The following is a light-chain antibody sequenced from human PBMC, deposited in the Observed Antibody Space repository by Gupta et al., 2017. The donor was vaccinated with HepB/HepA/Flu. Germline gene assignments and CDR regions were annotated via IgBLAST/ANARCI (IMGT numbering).Light chain of an antibody. CDR2: GAS. CDR1: QNINSY. Sequence: GDRVNISCRASQNINSYLNWYHQRPGKAPKLLIYGASSLLGGVPSRFGGSGSGTDFTLTVSSLQPEDFATYYCQQTHALPQTFGPGTKVDFK. V-gene: IGKV1-39*01. CDR3: QQTHALPQT. J-gene: IGKJ3*01.